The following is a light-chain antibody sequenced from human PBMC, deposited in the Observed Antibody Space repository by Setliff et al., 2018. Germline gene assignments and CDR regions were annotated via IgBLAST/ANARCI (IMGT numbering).Light chain of an antibody. CDR2: EVS. V-gene: IGLV2-23*02. J-gene: IGLJ1*01. CDR3: CSYAGSSTPYYV. Sequence: QSALAQPASVSGSPGQSITISCTGTSSDVGSYNLVSWYQQHPGKAPKLMIYEVSKRPSGVSNRFSGSKSGNTASLTISGLQAEDETDHYCCSYAGSSTPYYVFGTGTKVTVL. CDR1: SSDVGSYNL.